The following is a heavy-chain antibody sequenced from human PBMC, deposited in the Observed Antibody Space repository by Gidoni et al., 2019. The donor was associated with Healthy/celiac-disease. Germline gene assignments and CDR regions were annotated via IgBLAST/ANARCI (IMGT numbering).Heavy chain of an antibody. Sequence: QITLKESGPTLVKPTQTLTLTCTFSGFSLSTSGVGVGWSRQPPGKALEWLALIYWDDDKRYSPSLKSRLTITKGTSKNPVVLTMTNMDPVDTATYYCAHAVDDSSGYYFDYWGRGTLVTVSS. CDR2: IYWDDDK. D-gene: IGHD3-22*01. V-gene: IGHV2-5*02. CDR1: GFSLSTSGVG. CDR3: AHAVDDSSGYYFDY. J-gene: IGHJ4*02.